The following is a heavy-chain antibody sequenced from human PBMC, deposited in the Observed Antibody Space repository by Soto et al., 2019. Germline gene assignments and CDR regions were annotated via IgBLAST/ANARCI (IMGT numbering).Heavy chain of an antibody. CDR2: INHSGST. V-gene: IGHV4-34*01. J-gene: IGHJ4*02. D-gene: IGHD6-6*01. Sequence: SEILSLTCVVYGGSFSGYYWSWIRQPPGKGLEWIGEINHSGSTNYNPSLKSRVTISVDTSKNQFSLKLSSVTAADTAVYYCARVYSSSWHRCDCWGQGTLVTVSS. CDR3: ARVYSSSWHRCDC. CDR1: GGSFSGYY.